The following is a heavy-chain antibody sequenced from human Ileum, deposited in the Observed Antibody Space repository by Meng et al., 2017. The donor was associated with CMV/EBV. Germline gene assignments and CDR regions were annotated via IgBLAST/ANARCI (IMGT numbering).Heavy chain of an antibody. CDR2: IYYSGGT. J-gene: IGHJ4*02. D-gene: IGHD3-3*01. CDR3: ARDRGYDFWSGSHYFDY. Sequence: LRLSCTVSGASISSGDYHWNWIRQHPGKGLEWIGSIYYSGGTYYNPPLKGRVTISVDTSKNQFSLKLISVTAADTAFYYCARDRGYDFWSGSHYFDYWGQGTLVTVSS. V-gene: IGHV4-31*03. CDR1: GASISSGDYH.